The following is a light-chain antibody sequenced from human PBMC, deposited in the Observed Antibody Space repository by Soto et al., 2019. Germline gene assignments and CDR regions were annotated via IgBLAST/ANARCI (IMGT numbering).Light chain of an antibody. V-gene: IGKV1-39*01. CDR2: AAS. J-gene: IGKJ1*01. CDR1: QSISSW. Sequence: DIPMTQSPSTLSASVGDRVTITCRASQSISSWLAWYQQKPGKAPNVLIYAASSLQSGVPSRFSGSGSGTDFTLTIGSLQPEDFATYYCQQSYSTSRTFGQGTKVDI. CDR3: QQSYSTSRT.